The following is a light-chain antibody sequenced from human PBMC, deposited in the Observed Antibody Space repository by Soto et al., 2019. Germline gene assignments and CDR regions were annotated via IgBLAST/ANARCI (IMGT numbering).Light chain of an antibody. J-gene: IGKJ3*01. CDR2: TPS. V-gene: IGKV2-40*01. CDR3: LQRIEFPVT. CDR1: PTLVDSDDGNTY. Sequence: EIVMTTSNTSVPLTHAAPASLPCRPMPTLVDSDDGNTYLDWYLQKPGQSPQLLIYTPSYRASGVPDRFSGSGSGTDFTLNISRLEAEDVGVYYCLQRIEFPVTFGQGTKVDIK.